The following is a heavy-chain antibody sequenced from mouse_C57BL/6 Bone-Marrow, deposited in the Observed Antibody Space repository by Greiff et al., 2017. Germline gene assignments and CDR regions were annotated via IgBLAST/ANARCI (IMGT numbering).Heavy chain of an antibody. CDR1: GFNIKDDY. Sequence: EVHLVESGAELVRPGASVKLSCTASGFNIKDDYMHWVKQRPEQGLEWIGWIDPENGDTEYASKFQGKATITADTSSNTAYLQLSSLTSEDTAVYYCTTYYYASYYFDYWGQGTTLTVSS. CDR3: TTYYYASYYFDY. D-gene: IGHD1-1*01. J-gene: IGHJ2*01. V-gene: IGHV14-4*01. CDR2: IDPENGDT.